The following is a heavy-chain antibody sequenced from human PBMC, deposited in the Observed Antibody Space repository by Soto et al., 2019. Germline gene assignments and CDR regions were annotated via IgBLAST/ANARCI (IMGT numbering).Heavy chain of an antibody. CDR1: GGSFSGYY. J-gene: IGHJ1*01. V-gene: IGHV4-34*01. CDR3: AIVRDYGEKRRIFHH. D-gene: IGHD4-17*01. CDR2: INHSGST. Sequence: PSETLSLTCAVYGGSFSGYYWSWIRQPPGKGLEWIGEINHSGSTNYNPSLKSRVTISVDTSKNQFSLKLSSVTAADTAVYYCAIVRDYGEKRRIFHHWGKGTLVTVSS.